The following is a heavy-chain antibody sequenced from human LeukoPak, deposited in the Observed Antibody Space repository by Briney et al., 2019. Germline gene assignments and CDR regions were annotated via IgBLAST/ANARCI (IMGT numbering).Heavy chain of an antibody. J-gene: IGHJ3*01. D-gene: IGHD4/OR15-4a*01. V-gene: IGHV3-23*01. CDR2: LSSGGGSST. CDR3: ARDQGMVNDAFDV. CDR1: GFTFSSYP. Sequence: GGSLRLSCAASGFTFSSYPMSWVRQAPGRGLEWVSTLSSGGGSSTYYAASVKGRFTISRDNSKNSLYLQMNNLRDDDTAVYYCARDQGMVNDAFDVWGQGTLVTVSS.